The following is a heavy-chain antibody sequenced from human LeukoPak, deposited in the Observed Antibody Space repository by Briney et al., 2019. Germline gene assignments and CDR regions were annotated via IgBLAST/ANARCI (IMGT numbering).Heavy chain of an antibody. Sequence: SETLSLTCAVSGASIDSHSWWSWVRQPPGKGLEWIGEIYHSGGANYKPSLKSRVTMSVDTSKNHFSLKLTSVTAADTAVYYCAYNRDFALDNWGQGTLVTVSS. D-gene: IGHD1-14*01. CDR2: IYHSGGA. V-gene: IGHV4/OR15-8*01. CDR3: AYNRDFALDN. J-gene: IGHJ4*02. CDR1: GASIDSHSW.